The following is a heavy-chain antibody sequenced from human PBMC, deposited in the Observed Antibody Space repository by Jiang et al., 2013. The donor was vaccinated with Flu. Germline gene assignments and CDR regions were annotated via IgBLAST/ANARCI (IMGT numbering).Heavy chain of an antibody. V-gene: IGHV4-30-4*01. CDR2: VYYMGVT. Sequence: KPSQTLSLICSVPDVSISRGAYKWSWVRQPPGKGLEWIGNVYYMGVTTYNPSLKSRLTISVDTTTNRFALTLNSVTAADTAMYYCGRQGDSGALDSWGQGTLVTVSS. J-gene: IGHJ4*02. CDR3: GRQGDSGALDS. D-gene: IGHD2-15*01. CDR1: DVSISRGAYK.